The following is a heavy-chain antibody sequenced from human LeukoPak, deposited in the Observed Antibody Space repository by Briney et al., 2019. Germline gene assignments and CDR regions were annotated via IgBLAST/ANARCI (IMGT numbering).Heavy chain of an antibody. Sequence: SETLSLTCTVSGGSISSGDYYWSWIRQPPGKGLEWIGYIYYSGSTYYNPSLKSRVTISVDTSKNQFSLKLSSVTAADTAVYYCARHDDYGWYFDLWGRGTLVTVSS. V-gene: IGHV4-30-4*01. J-gene: IGHJ2*01. D-gene: IGHD4-17*01. CDR2: IYYSGST. CDR3: ARHDDYGWYFDL. CDR1: GGSISSGDYY.